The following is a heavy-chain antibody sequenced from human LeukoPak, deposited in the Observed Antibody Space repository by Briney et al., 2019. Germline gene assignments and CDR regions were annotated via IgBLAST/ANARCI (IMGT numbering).Heavy chain of an antibody. Sequence: GGSLRLSCAASGFIFSSYAMSWVRQAPGEGLEWVSVISGSGDSTLYADSVKGRFTVSRDNSKNTLYLQMNSLRAEDTAVYYCAKWFGESRAYYYYGMDVWGQGTTVTVSS. CDR3: AKWFGESRAYYYYGMDV. V-gene: IGHV3-23*01. CDR1: GFIFSSYA. D-gene: IGHD3-10*01. J-gene: IGHJ6*02. CDR2: ISGSGDST.